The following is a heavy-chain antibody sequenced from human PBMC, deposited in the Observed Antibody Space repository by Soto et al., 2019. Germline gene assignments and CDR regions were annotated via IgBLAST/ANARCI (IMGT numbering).Heavy chain of an antibody. V-gene: IGHV3-11*01. D-gene: IGHD2-2*01. CDR2: ISSCSDTI. CDR3: VKVEYGGRLDY. J-gene: IGHJ4*02. CDR1: GFTFSDYY. Sequence: QVQLVESGGDLGKPGGSLRLSCAASGFTFSDYYMSWIRQAPGKGLEWVSYISSCSDTISYADSVKGRFSISRENAKNSLFLQMNSLRAEDTAVYYWVKVEYGGRLDYWGQGALVTVSS.